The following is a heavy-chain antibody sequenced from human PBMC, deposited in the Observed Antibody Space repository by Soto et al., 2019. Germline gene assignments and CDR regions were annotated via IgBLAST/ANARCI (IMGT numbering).Heavy chain of an antibody. Sequence: QVQLVQSGAEVKKPGASVKVSCKASGYTFTSYGISWVRQAPGQGLEWMGWISAYNGNTNYAQKLQGRVTMTTDTSTSTAYMELRSLRSDDTAVYYCARDFSVWFGDYNYYYYYMDVWGKGTTVTVSS. J-gene: IGHJ6*03. D-gene: IGHD3-10*01. CDR1: GYTFTSYG. CDR2: ISAYNGNT. V-gene: IGHV1-18*01. CDR3: ARDFSVWFGDYNYYYYYMDV.